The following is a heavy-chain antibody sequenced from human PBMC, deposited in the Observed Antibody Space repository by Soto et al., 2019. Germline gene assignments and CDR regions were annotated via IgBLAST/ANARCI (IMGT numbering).Heavy chain of an antibody. CDR3: ARAYYYDSSGPITGLGYGMDV. D-gene: IGHD3-22*01. J-gene: IGHJ6*02. Sequence: SVKVSCQASGGTFSSYAIRWVRQAPGQGLEWMGGIIPIFGTANYAQKFQGRVTITADKSTSTAYMELSGLRSEDTAVYYCARAYYYDSSGPITGLGYGMDVWGQGTTVTVSS. CDR1: GGTFSSYA. V-gene: IGHV1-69*06. CDR2: IIPIFGTA.